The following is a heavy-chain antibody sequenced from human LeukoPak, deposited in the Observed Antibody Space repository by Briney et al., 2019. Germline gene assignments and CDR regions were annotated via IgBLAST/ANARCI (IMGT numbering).Heavy chain of an antibody. CDR3: ARDQYYDVSTYYEIDY. Sequence: SETLSLTCTVSGGSISSSSYYWGWIRQPPGKGLEWIGSIYDSESTYYNPSLKSRVTISVDTSKNQFFLKVSSVTAADTAVYYCARDQYYDVSTYYEIDYWGQGTLVTVSS. CDR1: GGSISSSSYY. J-gene: IGHJ4*02. V-gene: IGHV4-39*02. CDR2: IYDSEST. D-gene: IGHD3-22*01.